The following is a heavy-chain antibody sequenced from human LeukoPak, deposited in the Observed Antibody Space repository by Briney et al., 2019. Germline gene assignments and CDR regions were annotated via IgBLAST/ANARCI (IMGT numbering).Heavy chain of an antibody. J-gene: IGHJ6*02. Sequence: GGSLRLSCAASGFTLSSYAMSWVRQAPGTGLEWVSAISGSGGSTYYADSVKGRFTISRDNSKNSLYLQMNSLRAEDTAVYYCAREHVVVVPAANSYGMDVWGQGTTVTVSS. D-gene: IGHD2-2*01. CDR2: ISGSGGST. CDR1: GFTLSSYA. V-gene: IGHV3-23*01. CDR3: AREHVVVVPAANSYGMDV.